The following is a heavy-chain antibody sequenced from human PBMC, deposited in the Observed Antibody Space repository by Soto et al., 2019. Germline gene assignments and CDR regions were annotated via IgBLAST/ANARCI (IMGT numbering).Heavy chain of an antibody. CDR1: VYTFTSYG. CDR2: ISAYNGNT. V-gene: IGHV1-18*01. Sequence: ASVKVSCKASVYTFTSYGMSWVRQAPGQGLEWMGWISAYNGNTNYAQKLQGRVTMTTDTSTSTAYMELRSLRSDDTAVYYCARRVATGVYYYYYYMDVWGKGTTVTVSS. D-gene: IGHD5-12*01. CDR3: ARRVATGVYYYYYYMDV. J-gene: IGHJ6*03.